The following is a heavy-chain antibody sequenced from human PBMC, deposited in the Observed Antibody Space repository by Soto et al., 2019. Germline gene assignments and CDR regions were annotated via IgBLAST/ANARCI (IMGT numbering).Heavy chain of an antibody. D-gene: IGHD6-19*01. CDR3: AREGIAVAGYYFDY. CDR2: ISSSSSYI. V-gene: IGHV3-21*01. Sequence: EVQLVESGGGLVKPGGSLRLSCAVSGFTFSSYSMNWVRQAPGKGLEWVSSISSSSSYIYYADSVKGRFTISRDNAKNSLYLQMNSLRAEDTAVYYCAREGIAVAGYYFDYWGQGTLVTVSS. J-gene: IGHJ4*02. CDR1: GFTFSSYS.